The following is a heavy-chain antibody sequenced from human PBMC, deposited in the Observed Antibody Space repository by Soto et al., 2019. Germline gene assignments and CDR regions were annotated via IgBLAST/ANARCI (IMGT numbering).Heavy chain of an antibody. CDR1: GGSFSGYY. Sequence: QVQLQQWGAGLLKPSETLSLTCAVYGGSFSGYYWSWIRQPPWKGLEWIGEINHSGSTNYNPSLKSRVPISVDTSTNQFSLKLSSVTAADTAVYYCARVRLYDYVWGSYRSTNYFDYWGQGTLVTVSS. V-gene: IGHV4-34*01. J-gene: IGHJ4*02. CDR3: ARVRLYDYVWGSYRSTNYFDY. CDR2: INHSGST. D-gene: IGHD3-16*02.